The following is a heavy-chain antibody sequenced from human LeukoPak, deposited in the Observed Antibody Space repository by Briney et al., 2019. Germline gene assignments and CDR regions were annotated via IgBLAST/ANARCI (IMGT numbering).Heavy chain of an antibody. V-gene: IGHV4-39*01. CDR1: GGSISSSSYY. J-gene: IGHJ4*02. D-gene: IGHD3-3*01. CDR2: IYYSGST. Sequence: PSETLSLTCTVSGGSISSSSYYWGWIRQPPGKGLEWIGSIYYSGSTYYNPSLKSRVTISVDTSKNQFSLKLSSVTAADTAVYYCARSLYDFWSGSSFDYWGQGTPVTVSS. CDR3: ARSLYDFWSGSSFDY.